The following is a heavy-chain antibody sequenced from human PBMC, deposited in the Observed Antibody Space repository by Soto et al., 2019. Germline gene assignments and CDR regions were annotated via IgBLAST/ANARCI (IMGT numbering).Heavy chain of an antibody. CDR2: IDPSDSYT. V-gene: IGHV5-10-1*01. J-gene: IGHJ4*02. D-gene: IGHD6-13*01. Sequence: GESLKISCKGSGYSFTSYWISWVRQMPGKGLEWMGRIDPSDSYTNYSPSFQGHVTISADKSISTAYLQWSSLKASDTAMYYCGPYSYSSSWAPGVIDYGGQGTLVPVSS. CDR3: GPYSYSSSWAPGVIDY. CDR1: GYSFTSYW.